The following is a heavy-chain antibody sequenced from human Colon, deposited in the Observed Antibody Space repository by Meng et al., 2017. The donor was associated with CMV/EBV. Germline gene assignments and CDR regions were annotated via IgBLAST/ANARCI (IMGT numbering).Heavy chain of an antibody. CDR1: GGSFSGYY. J-gene: IGHJ6*02. CDR3: ARGSVLRFLEWLTDYYYYGMDV. D-gene: IGHD3-3*01. V-gene: IGHV4-34*01. Sequence: SETLSLTCAVYGGSFSGYYWSWIRQPPGKGLEWIGEINHSGSTNYNPSLKSRVTISVDTSKNQFSLKLSSVTAADTAVYYCARGSVLRFLEWLTDYYYYGMDVWGQGTKVTVSS. CDR2: INHSGST.